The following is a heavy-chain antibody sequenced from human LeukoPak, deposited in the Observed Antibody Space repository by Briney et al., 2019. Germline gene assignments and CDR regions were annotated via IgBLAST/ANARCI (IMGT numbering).Heavy chain of an antibody. J-gene: IGHJ4*02. V-gene: IGHV3-30*18. D-gene: IGHD4-17*01. CDR1: RFTFSSYG. CDR2: ISYDGSNK. Sequence: GGSLRLSCAASRFTFSSYGMHWVRQAPGKGLEWVAFISYDGSNKYYADSVKGRFTISRDNSKNTLSLQMNSLRPEDTAVYYCAKSGKYDDYYPFSDYWGQGTLVTVSS. CDR3: AKSGKYDDYYPFSDY.